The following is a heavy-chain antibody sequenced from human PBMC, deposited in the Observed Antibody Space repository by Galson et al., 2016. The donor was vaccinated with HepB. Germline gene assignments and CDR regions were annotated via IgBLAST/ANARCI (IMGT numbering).Heavy chain of an antibody. Sequence: SVKVSCKASGYTITGYYIHWVRQAPGQGLEWLGRINPNTGDTNYAQKFQGRVIMTRDTSNNTAYMELDSLRSDDTAVYYCARESLIVAVSNWYDPWGQGTLVAVSS. CDR2: INPNTGDT. J-gene: IGHJ5*02. CDR1: GYTITGYY. V-gene: IGHV1-2*06. D-gene: IGHD5-12*01. CDR3: ARESLIVAVSNWYDP.